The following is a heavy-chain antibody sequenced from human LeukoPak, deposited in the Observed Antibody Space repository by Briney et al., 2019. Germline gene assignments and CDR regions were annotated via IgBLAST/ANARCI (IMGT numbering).Heavy chain of an antibody. Sequence: SETLSLTCAVYGGSFSGYYWSWIRQPPGKGLEWIGEINHSGSTNYNPSLKSRVTISVDTSKNQFSLKLSSVTAADTAVYYCASPFRDYYGSGSSGSFDPWGQGTLVTVSS. CDR1: GGSFSGYY. D-gene: IGHD3-10*01. V-gene: IGHV4-34*01. J-gene: IGHJ5*02. CDR2: INHSGST. CDR3: ASPFRDYYGSGSSGSFDP.